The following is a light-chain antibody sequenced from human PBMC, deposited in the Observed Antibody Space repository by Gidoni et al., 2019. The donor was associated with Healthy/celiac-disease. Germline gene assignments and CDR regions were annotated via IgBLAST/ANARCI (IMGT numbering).Light chain of an antibody. CDR1: QSVSSN. CDR3: QQYKT. Sequence: EIVMTQSPATLSVSPGERATLSCRASQSVSSNLAWYQQKPGQAPRLLIYGASTRATGLPARFSGSGSGIEFTLTISSLQSEDFAVYYCQQYKTFGQGTKVEIK. V-gene: IGKV3-15*01. CDR2: GAS. J-gene: IGKJ1*01.